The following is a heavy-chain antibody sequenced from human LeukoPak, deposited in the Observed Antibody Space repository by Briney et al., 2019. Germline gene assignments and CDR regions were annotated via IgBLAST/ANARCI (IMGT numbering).Heavy chain of an antibody. Sequence: GSSVTVSCKASGGTFSSYAISWVRQATGQGLEWMGRIIPIFGTANCAQKFQGRVTITTDESTSTAYMELSSLRSEDTAVYYCARDPLYYYYMDVWGKGTTVTVSS. CDR1: GGTFSSYA. J-gene: IGHJ6*03. CDR3: ARDPLYYYYMDV. V-gene: IGHV1-69*05. CDR2: IIPIFGTA.